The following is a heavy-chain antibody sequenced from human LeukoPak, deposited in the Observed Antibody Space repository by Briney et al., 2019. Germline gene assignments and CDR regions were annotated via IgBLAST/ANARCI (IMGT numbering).Heavy chain of an antibody. CDR1: GGSFSGYY. V-gene: IGHV4-34*01. CDR3: ARGRSEGVVVVVAAQDFQH. CDR2: INHSGST. J-gene: IGHJ1*01. Sequence: SETLSLTCGVYGGSFSGYYWNWIRQPPGKGLEWIGEINHSGSTNYNPSLKSRVTISVDTSKNQFSLKLSSVTAADTAVYYCARGRSEGVVVVVAAQDFQHWGQGTLVTVSS. D-gene: IGHD2-15*01.